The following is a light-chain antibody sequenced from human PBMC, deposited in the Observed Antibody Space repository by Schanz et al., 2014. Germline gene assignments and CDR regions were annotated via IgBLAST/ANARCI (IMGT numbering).Light chain of an antibody. CDR3: SSYGGSNNLM. Sequence: QSALTQPASVSGSPGQSITISCTGTSSDVGSYNLVSWYQHHPGKAPKLMIYDVSNRPSGVSHRFSGSKSGNTASLTISGLQAEDEADYYCSSYGGSNNLMFGGGTKLTVL. CDR1: SSDVGSYNL. CDR2: DVS. J-gene: IGLJ3*02. V-gene: IGLV2-23*02.